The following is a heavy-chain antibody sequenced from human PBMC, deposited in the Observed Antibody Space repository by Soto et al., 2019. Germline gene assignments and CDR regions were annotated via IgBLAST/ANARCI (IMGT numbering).Heavy chain of an antibody. CDR1: GYSFTSYW. Sequence: PGESLKISCKGSGYSFTSYWISWVRQVPGIGLEWMGRIDPSDSYTNYSPSFQGHVTISADKSISTAYLQWNSLKASDTAMYYCARHNGYNRNFDYWGQGTLLTVSS. CDR3: ARHNGYNRNFDY. V-gene: IGHV5-10-1*01. J-gene: IGHJ4*02. CDR2: IDPSDSYT. D-gene: IGHD5-12*01.